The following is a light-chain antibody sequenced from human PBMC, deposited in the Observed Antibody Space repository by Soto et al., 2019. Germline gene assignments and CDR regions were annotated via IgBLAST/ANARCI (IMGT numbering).Light chain of an antibody. CDR1: HSISTN. CDR2: GAS. V-gene: IGKV3-15*01. J-gene: IGKJ1*01. Sequence: EIVMTQSPATLSLSPGERASLPCRASHSISTNLAWYQQKPGQAPRLLIYGASTRATGIPARFSGSGSETEFTLTISSLQSEDFATYYCQHYNSYSEAFGQGTKVELK. CDR3: QHYNSYSEA.